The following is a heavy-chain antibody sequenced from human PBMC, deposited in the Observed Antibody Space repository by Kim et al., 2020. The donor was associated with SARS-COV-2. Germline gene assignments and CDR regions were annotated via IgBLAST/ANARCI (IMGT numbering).Heavy chain of an antibody. V-gene: IGHV4-39*07. J-gene: IGHJ5*02. CDR2: IYYSGST. Sequence: SETLSLTCTVSGGSISSSSYYWGWIRQPPGKGLEWIGSIYYSGSTYYNPSLKSRVTISVDTSKNQFSLKLSSVTAADTAVYYCARDGILTGYYLNWFDPWGQGTLVTVSS. CDR3: ARDGILTGYYLNWFDP. CDR1: GGSISSSSYY. D-gene: IGHD3-9*01.